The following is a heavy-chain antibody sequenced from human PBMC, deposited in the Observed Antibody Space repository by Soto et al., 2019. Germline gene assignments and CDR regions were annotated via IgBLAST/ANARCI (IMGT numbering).Heavy chain of an antibody. CDR2: ISGSGGST. V-gene: IGHV3-23*01. Sequence: GGSLRLSCAVSGLTFTSYAMSWVRQAPGKGLEWVSAISGSGGSTYYADSVKGRFTISRDNSKNTLYLQMNSLRAEDTAIYYCAKDLSWSEFGYWGQGTLVTVSS. CDR3: AKDLSWSEFGY. J-gene: IGHJ4*02. CDR1: GLTFTSYA.